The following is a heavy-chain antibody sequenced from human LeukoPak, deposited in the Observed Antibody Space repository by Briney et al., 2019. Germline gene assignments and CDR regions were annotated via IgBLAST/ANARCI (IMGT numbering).Heavy chain of an antibody. J-gene: IGHJ5*02. CDR2: INTNTGNP. CDR1: GYTFTSYA. D-gene: IGHD4-17*01. V-gene: IGHV7-4-1*02. Sequence: ASVTVSCKASGYTFTSYAMNWVRQAPGQGLEWMGWINTNTGNPTYAQGFTGRFVFSLDTSVSTAYLQISSLKAEDTAVYYCARDPVGYGDYVWFDPWGQGTLVTVSS. CDR3: ARDPVGYGDYVWFDP.